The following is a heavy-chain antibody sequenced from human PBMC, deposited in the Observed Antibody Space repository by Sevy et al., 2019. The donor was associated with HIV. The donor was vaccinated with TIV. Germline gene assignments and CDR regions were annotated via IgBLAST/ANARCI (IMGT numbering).Heavy chain of an antibody. J-gene: IGHJ6*02. CDR2: IGTSSSTI. D-gene: IGHD3-10*01. V-gene: IGHV3-48*01. Sequence: GGCLRLSCAASGFSFSTYSMNWVRQAPGKGLEWVSYIGTSSSTIYYADSVRGRFTISRDNGKNSLYLQMSSLRAADTALYYCARVPSTGRFGMDVWGQGTTVTVSS. CDR1: GFSFSTYS. CDR3: ARVPSTGRFGMDV.